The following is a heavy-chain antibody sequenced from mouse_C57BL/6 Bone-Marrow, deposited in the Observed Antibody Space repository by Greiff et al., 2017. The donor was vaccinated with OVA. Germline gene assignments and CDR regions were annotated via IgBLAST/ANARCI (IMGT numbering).Heavy chain of an antibody. Sequence: VQLQQSGAELVRPGASVKLSCTASGFTIKDDYMHWVKQRPEQGLEWIGWIDPENGDTEYASKFKGKATITADTSSTTAYRQLSSLTSEDTAVYYGTAGRFYYGATFAMDYWGQGTAVTGSS. CDR1: GFTIKDDY. V-gene: IGHV14-4*01. D-gene: IGHD1-1*01. CDR3: TAGRFYYGATFAMDY. J-gene: IGHJ4*01. CDR2: IDPENGDT.